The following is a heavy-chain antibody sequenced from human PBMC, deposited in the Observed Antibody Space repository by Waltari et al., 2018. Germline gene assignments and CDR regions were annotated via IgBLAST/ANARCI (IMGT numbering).Heavy chain of an antibody. D-gene: IGHD3-10*01. CDR3: ARGGGVWFREPLYYFDY. J-gene: IGHJ4*02. V-gene: IGHV1-69*05. CDR2: IIPIFGTA. Sequence: QVQLVQSGAEVKKPGSSVKVSCKASGGTFSSYAISWVRQAPGQGLEWMGGIIPIFGTANYAQKFQGRVTITTDESTSTAYMELSSLRSEDTAVYHCARGGGVWFREPLYYFDYWGQGTLVTVSS. CDR1: GGTFSSYA.